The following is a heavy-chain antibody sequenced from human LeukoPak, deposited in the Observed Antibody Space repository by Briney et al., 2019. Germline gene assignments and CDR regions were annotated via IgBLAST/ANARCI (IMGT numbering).Heavy chain of an antibody. V-gene: IGHV3-11*01. CDR2: ITSSGRNI. CDR3: TRGTMYSGRFVIDF. CDR1: GFIFSDYC. J-gene: IGHJ4*02. Sequence: GGSLRLSCIPSGFIFSDYCMGWIRQAPGKGLEWVAYITSSGRNIFYADSMKGRFTISRDNTKNSLFLQMNSLRPEDTAVYFCTRGTMYSGRFVIDFWGQGTLVTVSS. D-gene: IGHD1-26*01.